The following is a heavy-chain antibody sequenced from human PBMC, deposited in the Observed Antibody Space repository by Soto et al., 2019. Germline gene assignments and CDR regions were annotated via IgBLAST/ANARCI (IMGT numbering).Heavy chain of an antibody. V-gene: IGHV3-48*01. Sequence: EVQLVESGGGLVQPGGSLRLSCAASGFTFRSYSMNWVRQAPGKGLEWVSYISSSSSTIYYADSVKGRFTISRDNAKNSLYLQMNSLRAEDTAVYYCARDLLGLNYGSGRWGQGTLVTVSS. CDR2: ISSSSSTI. CDR1: GFTFRSYS. D-gene: IGHD3-10*01. CDR3: ARDLLGLNYGSGR. J-gene: IGHJ4*02.